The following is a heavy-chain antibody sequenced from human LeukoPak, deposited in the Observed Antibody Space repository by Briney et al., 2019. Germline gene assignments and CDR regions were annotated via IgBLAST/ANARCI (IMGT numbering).Heavy chain of an antibody. D-gene: IGHD6-13*01. Sequence: PGGSLRRSGAASGFSSSDYWMSWLRQAPGQGLEWVANIKEDGREKYYVDSVKGRFTISRDNARNSLYLQMNSLRAEDTAVYYCASGRQLGYWGRGTLVTVSS. CDR3: ASGRQLGY. CDR2: IKEDGREK. V-gene: IGHV3-7*01. CDR1: GFSSSDYW. J-gene: IGHJ4*02.